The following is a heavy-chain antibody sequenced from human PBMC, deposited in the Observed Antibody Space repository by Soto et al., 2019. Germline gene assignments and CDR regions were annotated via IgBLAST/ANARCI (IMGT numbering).Heavy chain of an antibody. CDR1: GGSFSGYY. V-gene: IGHV4-34*01. CDR3: ARGGRLTMVRGVKNWFDP. CDR2: INHSGST. D-gene: IGHD3-10*01. Sequence: SETLSLTCAVYGGSFSGYYWSWIRQPPGKGLEWIGEINHSGSTNYNPSLKSRVTISVDTSKNQFSLKLSSVTAADTAVYYCARGGRLTMVRGVKNWFDPWGQGTLVTVSS. J-gene: IGHJ5*02.